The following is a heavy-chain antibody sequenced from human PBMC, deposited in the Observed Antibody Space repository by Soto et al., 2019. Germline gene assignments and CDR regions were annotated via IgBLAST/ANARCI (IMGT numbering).Heavy chain of an antibody. Sequence: QVQLVQSGAEVKKPGASVKVSCKASGYTFTSYAMHWVRQAPGQRLEWMGWINAGNGNTKYSQKFQGRVTITRDTSASTAYMELSSLRSEDTAVYYCARDYDSSGYRPFDYWGKGTLVTVSS. V-gene: IGHV1-3*01. CDR2: INAGNGNT. CDR3: ARDYDSSGYRPFDY. CDR1: GYTFTSYA. D-gene: IGHD3-22*01. J-gene: IGHJ4*02.